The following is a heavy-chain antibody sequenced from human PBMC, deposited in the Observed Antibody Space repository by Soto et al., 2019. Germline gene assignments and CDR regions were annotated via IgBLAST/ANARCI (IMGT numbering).Heavy chain of an antibody. D-gene: IGHD1-26*01. Sequence: QVQLQESGPGLVKPSETLSLTCTVSGASMSDYHGSWIRQSPGKGLEHIGYLHSSGFAEYIPSLKSRITISMDTSKNQFSLNLSSVTAADTAIYYCARSGHTFVGAVWGQGILVTVSS. J-gene: IGHJ4*02. CDR3: ARSGHTFVGAV. V-gene: IGHV4-59*01. CDR2: LHSSGFA. CDR1: GASMSDYH.